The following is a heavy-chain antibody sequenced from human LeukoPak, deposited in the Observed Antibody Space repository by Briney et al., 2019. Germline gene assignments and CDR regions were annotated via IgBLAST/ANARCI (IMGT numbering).Heavy chain of an antibody. J-gene: IGHJ4*02. CDR2: IYTSGSI. D-gene: IGHD1-26*01. CDR3: AKSGGYGLIDY. CDR1: GDSISSGNYY. V-gene: IGHV4-61*02. Sequence: PSETLSLTCTVSGDSISSGNYYWSWIRQPAGQGLEWIGRIYTSGSINYNPSLQSRVTISIETSKNQISLRLNSVTAADTAIYYCAKSGGYGLIDYWGQGTLVTVSS.